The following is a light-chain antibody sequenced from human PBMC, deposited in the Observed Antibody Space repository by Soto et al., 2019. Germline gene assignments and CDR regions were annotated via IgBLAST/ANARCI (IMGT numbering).Light chain of an antibody. Sequence: QSALTQPASVSGSPGQSITISCTGTSSDVGGFDFVSWYQHHPGKAPKLLVYEVSNRPSRVSSRFSGSKSGTTASLTISGLQAEDEADYYCSSYAGSRRWVFGGGTKLTVL. J-gene: IGLJ3*02. V-gene: IGLV2-14*01. CDR3: SSYAGSRRWV. CDR2: EVS. CDR1: SSDVGGFDF.